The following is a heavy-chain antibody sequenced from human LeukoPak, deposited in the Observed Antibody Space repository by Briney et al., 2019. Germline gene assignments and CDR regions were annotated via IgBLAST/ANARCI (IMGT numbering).Heavy chain of an antibody. CDR1: GFXFRKYS. CDR2: ISSNGHT. J-gene: IGHJ5*02. V-gene: IGHV3-64D*09. CDR3: VKDNREEDWFDP. Sequence: GGSLRLSCSASGFXFRKYSMHWVRQGPGKGLEYVSAISSNGHTYYADSVKGRFTISRDNSKSTLYLQMSSLRPEDTAVYYCVKDNREEDWFDPWGQGTLVTVSS. D-gene: IGHD2/OR15-2a*01.